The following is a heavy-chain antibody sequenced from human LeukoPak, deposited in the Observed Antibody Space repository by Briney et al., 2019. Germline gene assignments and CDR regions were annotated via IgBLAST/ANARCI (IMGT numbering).Heavy chain of an antibody. CDR1: GFTFSSYW. CDR2: IKQDGSEK. Sequence: GGSLRLSCAASGFTFSSYWMSWVRQAPGKGLEWVANIKQDGSEKYYVDSVKGRFTISRDNAKNSLYLQMNSLRAEDTAVYYCASHDYGDYGAFDIWGQGTMVTVSS. V-gene: IGHV3-7*01. D-gene: IGHD4-17*01. CDR3: ASHDYGDYGAFDI. J-gene: IGHJ3*02.